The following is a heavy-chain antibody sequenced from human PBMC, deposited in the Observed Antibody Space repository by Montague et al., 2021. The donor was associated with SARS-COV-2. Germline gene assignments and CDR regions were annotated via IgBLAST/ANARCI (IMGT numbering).Heavy chain of an antibody. CDR1: GFTFSSFA. V-gene: IGHV3-23*03. CDR2: MYSDGINT. J-gene: IGHJ4*02. Sequence: SLRLSCAASGFTFSSFAMSWVRQAPGKGLEWVSVMYSDGINTFYADSVKDRFTISRDNSKNTLYLQLNSLRAEDTAVYYCARFGETYRDFDCWGQGTLVTVSS. D-gene: IGHD3-10*01. CDR3: ARFGETYRDFDC.